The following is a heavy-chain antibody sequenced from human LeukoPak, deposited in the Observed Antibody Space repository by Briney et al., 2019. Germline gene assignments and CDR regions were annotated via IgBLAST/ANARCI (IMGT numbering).Heavy chain of an antibody. CDR2: ICYDGSNK. Sequence: PGGSLRLSCAASGFTFSSYGMHWVRQAPGKGLEWVAVICYDGSNKYYADSVKGRFTISRDNSKNTLYLQMNSLRAEDTAVYYCARDPYCSGGSCYSEGDAFDIWGQGTMVTVSS. V-gene: IGHV3-33*01. J-gene: IGHJ3*02. CDR3: ARDPYCSGGSCYSEGDAFDI. CDR1: GFTFSSYG. D-gene: IGHD2-15*01.